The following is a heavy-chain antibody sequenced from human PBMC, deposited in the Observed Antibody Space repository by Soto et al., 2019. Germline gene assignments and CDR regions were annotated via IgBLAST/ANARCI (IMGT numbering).Heavy chain of an antibody. Sequence: QVQLVQSGAEVKKPGSSVKVSCKASGGTFSSYAISWVRQAPGQGLEWMGGIIPIFGTANYAQKFQGRVTITADESTSTAYIELSSLRSEDTAVYYCAGAWGRGARIIAVADYFDSLGQGTLVTVSS. J-gene: IGHJ4*02. V-gene: IGHV1-69*01. D-gene: IGHD6-19*01. CDR1: GGTFSSYA. CDR2: IIPIFGTA. CDR3: AGAWGRGARIIAVADYFDS.